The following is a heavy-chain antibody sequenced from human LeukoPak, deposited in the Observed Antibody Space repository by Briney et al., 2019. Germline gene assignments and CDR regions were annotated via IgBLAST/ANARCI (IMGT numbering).Heavy chain of an antibody. D-gene: IGHD6-19*01. V-gene: IGHV5-51*01. J-gene: IGHJ4*02. CDR2: IYPGDSDT. CDR1: GYSFTSYW. Sequence: GESLQISFKGSGYSFTSYWIGWVRQMPGKGLEWMGIIYPGDSDTRYSPSFQGQVTISADKSISTAYLQWSSLKASDTAMYYCARRRRGSSGWLYFDYWGQGTLVTVSS. CDR3: ARRRRGSSGWLYFDY.